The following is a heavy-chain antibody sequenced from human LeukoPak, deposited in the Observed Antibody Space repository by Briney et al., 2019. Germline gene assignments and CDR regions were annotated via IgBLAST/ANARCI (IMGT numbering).Heavy chain of an antibody. CDR1: GFTFSDYY. D-gene: IGHD3-16*02. V-gene: IGHV3-11*01. J-gene: IGHJ4*02. CDR3: AKGLIMITFGGVILY. CDR2: ISSSGSTI. Sequence: PGGSLRLSCTASGFTFSDYYMSWIRQAPGKGLEWVSYISSSGSTIYYADSVKGRFTISRDHANNSLYLRMNSLRAEDAAVYYCAKGLIMITFGGVILYWGQGTLVTVSS.